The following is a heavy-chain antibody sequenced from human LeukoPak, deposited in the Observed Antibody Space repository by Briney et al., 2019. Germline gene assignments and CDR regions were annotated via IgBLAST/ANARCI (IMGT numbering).Heavy chain of an antibody. CDR3: ARVRVYYYDGSGYYDSFDI. J-gene: IGHJ3*02. V-gene: IGHV3-74*01. CDR2: INRDGSTT. Sequence: GGSLRLSCAASGFTFSNYWVHWVRQAPGKGLVWVSRINRDGSTTNYADSVKGRFTVSRDNSKNTLYLQMNSLRAEDTAVYYCARVRVYYYDGSGYYDSFDIWGQGTMVTVSS. CDR1: GFTFSNYW. D-gene: IGHD3-22*01.